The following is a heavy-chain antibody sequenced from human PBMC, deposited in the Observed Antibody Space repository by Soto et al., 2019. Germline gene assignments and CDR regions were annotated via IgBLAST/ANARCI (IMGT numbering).Heavy chain of an antibody. Sequence: PGGSLRLSCAASGFTFSSYSMNWVRQAPGKGLEWVSYISSSSSTIYYADSVKGRFTISRDNAKNSLYLQMNSLRADDTAVYYCARFRTSCLWALDYWGQGALVTVSS. D-gene: IGHD2-2*01. CDR3: ARFRTSCLWALDY. V-gene: IGHV3-48*01. CDR1: GFTFSSYS. CDR2: ISSSSSTI. J-gene: IGHJ4*02.